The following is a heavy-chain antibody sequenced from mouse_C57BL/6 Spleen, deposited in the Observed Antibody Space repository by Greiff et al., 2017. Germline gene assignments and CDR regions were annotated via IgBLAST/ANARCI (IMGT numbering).Heavy chain of an antibody. J-gene: IGHJ4*01. CDR1: GYTFTNYW. CDR2: IYPGGGYT. CDR3: ARVITTVGATDYAMDY. Sequence: QVQLQQSGAELVRPGTSVKMSCKASGYTFTNYWIGWAKQRPGHGLEWIGDIYPGGGYTNYNEKFKGKATLTADKSSSTAYMQFSSLTSEDSAIYYCARVITTVGATDYAMDYWGQGTSVTVSS. D-gene: IGHD1-1*01. V-gene: IGHV1-63*01.